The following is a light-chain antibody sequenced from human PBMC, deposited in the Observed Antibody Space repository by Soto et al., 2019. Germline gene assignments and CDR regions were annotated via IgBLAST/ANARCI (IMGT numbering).Light chain of an antibody. V-gene: IGKV3-15*01. CDR3: QQGHNWPLT. CDR2: GAS. Sequence: EIVMMQSPATLSLSPGERAALSCRASQSINSELAWYQQKPGQPPRLLIYGASTRATGVPARFTGNESGSEFTLTISGLQSEDFAVYYCQQGHNWPLTFGQGTRLEI. CDR1: QSINSE. J-gene: IGKJ2*01.